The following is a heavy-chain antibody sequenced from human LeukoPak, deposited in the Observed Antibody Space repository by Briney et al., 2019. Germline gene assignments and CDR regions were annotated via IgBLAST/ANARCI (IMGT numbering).Heavy chain of an antibody. J-gene: IGHJ4*02. D-gene: IGHD6-13*01. Sequence: PGGSLRLSCAASGFTFSSYAMSWVRQAPGKGLEWVSAIGGSGGSTYYADSVKGRFTISRDNSKNTLYLQMNSLRAEDTALYYCAKEHYSSSWYYFDYWGQGTLVTVSS. CDR2: IGGSGGST. CDR3: AKEHYSSSWYYFDY. CDR1: GFTFSSYA. V-gene: IGHV3-23*01.